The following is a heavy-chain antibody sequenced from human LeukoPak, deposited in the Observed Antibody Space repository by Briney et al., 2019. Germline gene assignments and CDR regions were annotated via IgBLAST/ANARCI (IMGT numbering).Heavy chain of an antibody. CDR1: GFTFSSYG. V-gene: IGHV3-30*03. J-gene: IGHJ3*02. Sequence: GGSLRLSCAASGFTFSSYGMHWVRQAPGKGLEWVAVISYDGSNKYYADSVKGRFTISRDNSKNTLYLQMNSLRAEDTAVYYCARVRDSSSWGSIWAFDIWGQGTMVTVSS. D-gene: IGHD6-13*01. CDR2: ISYDGSNK. CDR3: ARVRDSSSWGSIWAFDI.